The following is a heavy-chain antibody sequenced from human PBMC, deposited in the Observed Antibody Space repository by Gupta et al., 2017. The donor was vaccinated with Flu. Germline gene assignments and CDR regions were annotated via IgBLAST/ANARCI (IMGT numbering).Heavy chain of an antibody. CDR1: GGSINSNF. CDR3: ARDLELQGLSWARACDI. Sequence: QVRLQESGPGLVKPSETLSLTCSVSGGSINSNFWSWIRQPPGKGPEWIGYITYSGSTNYNPSLRGRSTISIDLSKNQFSLKMSSVTAADTAVYFCARDLELQGLSWARACDIWGQGTTVTVSS. D-gene: IGHD1-7*01. J-gene: IGHJ3*02. CDR2: ITYSGST. V-gene: IGHV4-59*01.